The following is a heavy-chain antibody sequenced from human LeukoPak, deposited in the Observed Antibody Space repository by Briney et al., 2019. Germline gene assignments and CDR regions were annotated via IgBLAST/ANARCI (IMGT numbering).Heavy chain of an antibody. V-gene: IGHV3-21*01. CDR3: AGEPPYYYDSGRPSSDY. Sequence: GGSLRLSCEASGFTFSSYAMHWVRQAPGKGLEWVSSISSSSSYIYYADSVKGRFTISRDNAKNSLYLQMNSLRAEDTAVYYCAGEPPYYYDSGRPSSDYWGQGTLVTVSS. CDR1: GFTFSSYA. CDR2: ISSSSSYI. J-gene: IGHJ4*02. D-gene: IGHD3-22*01.